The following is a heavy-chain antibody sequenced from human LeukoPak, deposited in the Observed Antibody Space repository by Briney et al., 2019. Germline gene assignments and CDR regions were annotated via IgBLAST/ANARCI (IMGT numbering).Heavy chain of an antibody. CDR3: ARDGGGYYDSSGEWGDY. D-gene: IGHD3-22*01. CDR2: ISSSSYI. CDR1: GFTFSSYS. J-gene: IGHJ4*02. Sequence: GGSLRLSCAASGFTFSSYSMNWVRQAPGKGLEWVSSISSSSYIYYADSVKGRFTISRDNAKNSLYLQMNSLRAEDTAVYYCARDGGGYYDSSGEWGDYWGQGTLVTVSS. V-gene: IGHV3-21*01.